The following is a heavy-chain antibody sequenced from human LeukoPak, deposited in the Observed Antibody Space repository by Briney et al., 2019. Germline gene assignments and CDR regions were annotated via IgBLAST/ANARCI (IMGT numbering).Heavy chain of an antibody. V-gene: IGHV1-2*02. CDR2: INAHSGDT. Sequence: RASVKVSCKASGYTFTGYYMHWVRQAPGQGLEWMGWINAHSGDTNYAQKFQGRVSMTRDTSISTAYMELSRLRSDDTAVYFCGRDRRWELLQDLDYYYMDVWGKGTSVTISS. D-gene: IGHD1-26*01. CDR1: GYTFTGYY. J-gene: IGHJ6*03. CDR3: GRDRRWELLQDLDYYYMDV.